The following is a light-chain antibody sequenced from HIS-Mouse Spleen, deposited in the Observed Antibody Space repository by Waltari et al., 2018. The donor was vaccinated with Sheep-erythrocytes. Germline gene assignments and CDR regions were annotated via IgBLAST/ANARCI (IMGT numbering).Light chain of an antibody. V-gene: IGKV3-20*01. J-gene: IGKJ1*01. CDR3: QQYGSSPWT. Sequence: IVFTQSTGTLSLSLGDRAPLSCRASQSVGSSYLAWYQKKPGQAPRLLIDGASSRATGIPDRFSGSGSGTDFTLTISRLEPEDFAVYYCQQYGSSPWTFGQGTKVEIK. CDR1: QSVGSSY. CDR2: GAS.